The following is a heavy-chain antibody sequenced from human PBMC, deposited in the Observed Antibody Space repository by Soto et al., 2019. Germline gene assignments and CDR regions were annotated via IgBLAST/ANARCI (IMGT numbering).Heavy chain of an antibody. J-gene: IGHJ6*02. D-gene: IGHD1-26*01. CDR2: INPKSAGT. CDR1: GYSFSDYY. Sequence: ASVKVSCKASGYSFSDYYMHWVRQAPGQGLEWMGWINPKSAGTNHAQKFQGRLTVTRDTSISTAYMELRSLRSDDTAVYYCARDLGVAGDAMDVWGQGTTVAFCS. V-gene: IGHV1-2*02. CDR3: ARDLGVAGDAMDV.